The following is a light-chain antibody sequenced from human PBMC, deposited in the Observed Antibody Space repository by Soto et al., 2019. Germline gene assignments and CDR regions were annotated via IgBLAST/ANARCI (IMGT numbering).Light chain of an antibody. V-gene: IGKV4-1*01. Sequence: DIVMTQSPDSLAVSLGERATINCKSSQSILYSSNNKNYLTWYQQKPGQPPQLIIYWASTRESGVPERFSGSGSGTDFTLTISSLEAEDVAFYWCQQYFDVPFTFGGGNKVDIK. CDR2: WAS. CDR1: QSILYSSNNKNY. J-gene: IGKJ4*01. CDR3: QQYFDVPFT.